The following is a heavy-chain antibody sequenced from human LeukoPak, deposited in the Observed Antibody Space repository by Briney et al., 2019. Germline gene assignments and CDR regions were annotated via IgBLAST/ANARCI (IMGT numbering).Heavy chain of an antibody. CDR1: GGSFSGYY. J-gene: IGHJ4*02. D-gene: IGHD5-24*01. CDR2: INHSGST. Sequence: SETLSLTCAVYGGSFSGYYWSWLRQPPGKGQEWIGEINHSGSTNYNPSLKSRDTISVDTSKNQFSLKLSSVTAADTAVYYCARTDGYPYENYFDYWGQGTLVTVSS. V-gene: IGHV4-34*01. CDR3: ARTDGYPYENYFDY.